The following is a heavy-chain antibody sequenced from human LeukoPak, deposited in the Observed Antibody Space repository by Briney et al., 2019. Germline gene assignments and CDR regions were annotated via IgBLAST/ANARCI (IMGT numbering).Heavy chain of an antibody. J-gene: IGHJ6*02. Sequence: SETLPLTCAVYGGSFSGYYWSWIRQPPGKGLEWIGEINHSGSTNYNPSLKSRVTISVDTSKNQFSLKLSSVTAADTAVYYCARTKQTMVRGVRRGYGMDVWGQGTTVTVSS. V-gene: IGHV4-34*01. CDR3: ARTKQTMVRGVRRGYGMDV. CDR2: INHSGST. D-gene: IGHD3-10*01. CDR1: GGSFSGYY.